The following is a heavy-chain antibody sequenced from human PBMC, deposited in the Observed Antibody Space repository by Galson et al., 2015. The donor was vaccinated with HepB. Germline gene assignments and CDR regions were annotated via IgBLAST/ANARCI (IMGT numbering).Heavy chain of an antibody. Sequence: SLRLSCAASGFTISTNYMTWVRQTPGKGLEWVSVVYTGGNTYDADSVKGRFTISRDNSKNTVYLQMNSLRAEDTAVYYCARAPVYDFWSGYYFDYWGQGTLVTVSS. D-gene: IGHD3-3*01. CDR2: VYTGGNT. CDR1: GFTISTNY. J-gene: IGHJ4*02. CDR3: ARAPVYDFWSGYYFDY. V-gene: IGHV3-66*01.